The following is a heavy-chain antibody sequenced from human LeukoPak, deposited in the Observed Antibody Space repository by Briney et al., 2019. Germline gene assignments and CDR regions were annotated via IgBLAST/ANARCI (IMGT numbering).Heavy chain of an antibody. D-gene: IGHD3-22*01. CDR1: GFTFGSYA. CDR2: ISYDGSNK. J-gene: IGHJ4*02. Sequence: GRSLRLSCAASGFTFGSYAMHWVRQAPGKGLEWVAVISYDGSNKYYADSVKGRFTISRDNSKNTLYLQMNSLRAEDTAVYYCAFSGYYPGPFDYWGQGTLVTASS. CDR3: AFSGYYPGPFDY. V-gene: IGHV3-30*04.